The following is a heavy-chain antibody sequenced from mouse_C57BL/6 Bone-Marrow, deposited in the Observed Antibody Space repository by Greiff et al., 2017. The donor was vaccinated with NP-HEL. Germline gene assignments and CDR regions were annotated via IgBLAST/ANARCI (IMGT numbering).Heavy chain of an antibody. D-gene: IGHD1-1*01. Sequence: EVKLVESGGGLVQSGRSLRLSCATSGFTFSDFYMEWVRQAPGKGLEWIAASRNKANDYTTEYSASVKGRFIVSRYTSQSILYLQMNALRAEDTAIYYCARDAHYGSSHWYFDVWGTGTTVTVSS. CDR3: ARDAHYGSSHWYFDV. CDR1: GFTFSDFY. J-gene: IGHJ1*03. CDR2: SRNKANDYTT. V-gene: IGHV7-1*01.